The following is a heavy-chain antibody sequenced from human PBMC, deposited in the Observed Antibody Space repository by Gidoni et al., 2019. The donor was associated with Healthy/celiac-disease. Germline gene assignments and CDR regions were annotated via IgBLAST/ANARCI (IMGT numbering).Heavy chain of an antibody. CDR3: AREPRSRSSSWHTNYYYYGMDV. Sequence: QVQLVQSGPEVTKPGFSVKVSCNASGGTFSSYAISWVRQAPGQGLEWMGGIIPIFGTANYAQKFQARVTITADKSTSTAYMELSSLRSEDTAVYYCAREPRSRSSSWHTNYYYYGMDVWGQGTTVTVSS. CDR2: IIPIFGTA. J-gene: IGHJ6*02. CDR1: GGTFSSYA. D-gene: IGHD6-13*01. V-gene: IGHV1-69*06.